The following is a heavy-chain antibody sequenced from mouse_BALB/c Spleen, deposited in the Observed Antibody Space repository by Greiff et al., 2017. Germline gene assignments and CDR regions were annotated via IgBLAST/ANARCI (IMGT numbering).Heavy chain of an antibody. Sequence: DVKLVESGGGLVKPGGSLKLSCAASGFTFSSYAMSWVRQTPEKRLEWVASISSGGSTYYPDSVKGRFTISRDNARNILYLQMSSLRSEDTAMYYCAKEFEGYFDVWGAGTTVTVSS. CDR2: ISSGGST. V-gene: IGHV5-6-5*01. CDR3: AKEFEGYFDV. CDR1: GFTFSSYA. J-gene: IGHJ1*01.